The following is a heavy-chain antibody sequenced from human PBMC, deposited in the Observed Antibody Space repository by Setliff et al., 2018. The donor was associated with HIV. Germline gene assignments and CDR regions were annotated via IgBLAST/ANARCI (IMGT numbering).Heavy chain of an antibody. CDR2: IIPILGIA. CDR3: ADGSGYYSGFSY. D-gene: IGHD3-22*01. CDR1: GGTFSSYA. Sequence: SVKVSCKASGGTFSSYAISWVRQAPGQGLEWMGGIIPILGIANYAQKFQGRVTITADESTSTAYMELSSLRSEDTAVYYCADGSGYYSGFSYWGQGTLVTVSS. J-gene: IGHJ4*02. V-gene: IGHV1-69*10.